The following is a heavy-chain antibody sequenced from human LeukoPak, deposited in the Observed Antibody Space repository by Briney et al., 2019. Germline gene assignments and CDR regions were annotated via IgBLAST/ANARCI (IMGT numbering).Heavy chain of an antibody. V-gene: IGHV4-34*01. Sequence: PSETLSLTCAVYGGSFSGYYWSWTRQPPGKGLEWIGEINHSGSTNYNPSLKSRVTISVDTSKNQFSLKLSSVTAADTAVYYCARGNEYQLFDPWGQGTLVTVSS. J-gene: IGHJ5*02. D-gene: IGHD2-2*01. CDR1: GGSFSGYY. CDR2: INHSGST. CDR3: ARGNEYQLFDP.